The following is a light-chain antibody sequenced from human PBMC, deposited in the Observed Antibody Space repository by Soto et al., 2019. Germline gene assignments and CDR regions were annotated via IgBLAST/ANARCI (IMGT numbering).Light chain of an antibody. Sequence: QSALTQPASVSGSPGQAITISCTVTSSDVGGYNYVSWYQHYPGEAPKLLTYEVGNRPSGVSDRFSDFKSGNTAFLTISGLQTDDEEDDYCSSYSDTSSVIFGGGTKLTVL. J-gene: IGLJ2*01. V-gene: IGLV2-14*01. CDR1: SSDVGGYNY. CDR3: SSYSDTSSVI. CDR2: EVG.